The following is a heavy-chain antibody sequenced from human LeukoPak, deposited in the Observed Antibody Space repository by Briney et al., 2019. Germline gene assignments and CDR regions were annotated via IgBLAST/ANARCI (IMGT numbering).Heavy chain of an antibody. CDR2: FNWNGGST. V-gene: IGHV3-20*04. D-gene: IGHD5-12*01. Sequence: RPGGSLRLSCAASGFTLDDYGMSWVRHAPGKGLEWVSGFNWNGGSTGYADSVKGRFTISRDNAKNSLYLQMNSLRAEDTALYYCARAGGSDAFDIWGQGTMVTVSS. CDR1: GFTLDDYG. CDR3: ARAGGSDAFDI. J-gene: IGHJ3*02.